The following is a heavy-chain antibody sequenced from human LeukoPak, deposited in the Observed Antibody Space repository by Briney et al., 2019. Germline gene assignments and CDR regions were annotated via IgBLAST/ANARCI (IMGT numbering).Heavy chain of an antibody. J-gene: IGHJ5*01. V-gene: IGHV4-34*01. CDR2: INHSGSA. Sequence: ASETLSLTCAVYDVSFSGYCCSWIRQPPGKGLEWIGEINHSGSANYKPSLKSRVTILVDTSKTPFSLNLSSVTAAATAVYYCARRPRGVIITPWFDSWGQGTLVTASS. D-gene: IGHD3-10*01. CDR3: ARRPRGVIITPWFDS. CDR1: DVSFSGYC.